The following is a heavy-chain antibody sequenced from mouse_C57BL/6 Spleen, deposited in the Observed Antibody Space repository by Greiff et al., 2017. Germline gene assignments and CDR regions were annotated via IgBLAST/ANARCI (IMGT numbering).Heavy chain of an antibody. D-gene: IGHD1-1*01. CDR2: INPSSGYT. Sequence: VQRVESGAELARPGASVKMSCKASGYTFTSYTMHWVKQRPGQGLEWIGYINPSSGYTKYNQKFKDKATLTADKSSSTAYMQLSSLTSEDSAVYYCARDGSSYYFDYWGQGTTLTVSS. J-gene: IGHJ2*01. CDR1: GYTFTSYT. V-gene: IGHV1-4*01. CDR3: ARDGSSYYFDY.